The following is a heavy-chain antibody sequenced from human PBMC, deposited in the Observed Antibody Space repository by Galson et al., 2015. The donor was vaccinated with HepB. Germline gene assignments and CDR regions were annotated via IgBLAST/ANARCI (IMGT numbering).Heavy chain of an antibody. CDR2: VKGGGSDK. V-gene: IGHV3-7*03. CDR1: EFTFSNYW. J-gene: IGHJ6*03. Sequence: SLRLSCAASEFTFSNYWMSWVRQAPGKGLEWVADVKGGGSDKYYVDSVKGRFSISRDNAKNSLYLQMNSLRAEDTAVYYCARILKHWDPTVNYYYMDVWGKGTTATVSS. CDR3: ARILKHWDPTVNYYYMDV. D-gene: IGHD7-27*01.